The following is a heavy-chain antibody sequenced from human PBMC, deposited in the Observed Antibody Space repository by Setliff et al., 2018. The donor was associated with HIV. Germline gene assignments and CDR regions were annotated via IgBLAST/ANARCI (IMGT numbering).Heavy chain of an antibody. V-gene: IGHV4-39*07. D-gene: IGHD4-4*01. CDR1: GASSIYF. CDR3: ARGGSMTTLNN. Sequence: PSETLSLTCTVSGASSIYFWGWIRQPPGKGLEWIGSVYYSGSTYYNPSLKSRVTISMDTSKNQFSLKLSSVTAADTAFYYCARGGSMTTLNNWGQGTLVTVSS. J-gene: IGHJ4*02. CDR2: VYYSGST.